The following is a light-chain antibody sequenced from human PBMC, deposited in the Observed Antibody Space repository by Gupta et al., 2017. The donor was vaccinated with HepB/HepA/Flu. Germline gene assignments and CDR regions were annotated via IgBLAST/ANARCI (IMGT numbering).Light chain of an antibody. Sequence: SSELTQPPSVSVSPGQTASITCSGDKLGDKFACWYQQKPGQSPLLVIYQDSKRPSGIPERFSGSNSGNTATLTISGTQARDEADYYCQAWDSSTLVVFGGGTKMTVL. CDR2: QDS. J-gene: IGLJ2*01. CDR1: KLGDKF. V-gene: IGLV3-1*01. CDR3: QAWDSSTLVV.